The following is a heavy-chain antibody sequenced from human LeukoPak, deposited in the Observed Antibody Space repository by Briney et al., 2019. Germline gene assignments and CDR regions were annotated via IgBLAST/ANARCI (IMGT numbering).Heavy chain of an antibody. CDR1: GGSISSYY. V-gene: IGHV4-4*07. CDR2: IYTSGST. Sequence: PSETLSLTCTVSGGSISSYYWSWIRQPAGKGLEWIGRIYTSGSTNYNPSLKSRVTISVDTSKNQFSLKLSSVTAADTAVYYCARAPNYYDSSGYYYYFDYWGQGTLVTVSS. J-gene: IGHJ4*02. D-gene: IGHD3-22*01. CDR3: ARAPNYYDSSGYYYYFDY.